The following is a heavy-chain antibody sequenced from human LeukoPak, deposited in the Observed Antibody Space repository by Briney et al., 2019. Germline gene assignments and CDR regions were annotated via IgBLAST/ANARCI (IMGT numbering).Heavy chain of an antibody. D-gene: IGHD3-10*01. J-gene: IGHJ5*02. CDR3: ARVRATYGSGSYYRFRNWFDA. CDR2: INTNTGNP. CDR1: GYTFTSYA. Sequence: ASVKVSCKASGYTFTSYAMNWVRQAPGQGLEWMGWINTNTGNPTYAQGFTGRFVFSLDTSVSTAYLQISSLKAEDTAVYYCARVRATYGSGSYYRFRNWFDAWGQGTMVTVSS. V-gene: IGHV7-4-1*02.